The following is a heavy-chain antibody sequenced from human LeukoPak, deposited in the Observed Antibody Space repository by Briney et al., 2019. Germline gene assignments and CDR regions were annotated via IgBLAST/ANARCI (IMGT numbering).Heavy chain of an antibody. J-gene: IGHJ4*02. CDR3: ARGYNYANDFDS. CDR2: ITSDGTAT. CDR1: GFTFSNYW. D-gene: IGHD5-24*01. Sequence: PGGSLRLSCVASGFTFSNYWMHWVRQAPGKGLVWVSRITSDGTATTYADSVKGRFNISRDNAKNTLYLQMNSLRVEDTALYYCARGYNYANDFDSWGQGTLVSVSS. V-gene: IGHV3-74*01.